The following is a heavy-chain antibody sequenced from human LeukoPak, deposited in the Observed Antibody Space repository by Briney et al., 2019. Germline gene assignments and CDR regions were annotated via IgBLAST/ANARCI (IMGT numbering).Heavy chain of an antibody. J-gene: IGHJ5*02. CDR3: TRHLNQLLGWFDP. CDR1: GGSISRYY. V-gene: IGHV4-59*01. Sequence: SETLSLTCTVSGGSISRYYWSWIPQPPGEGREWIGYIFHSGTTNYNPSLKSRVTISIDTSQNQFSLKLSSVTAADTAVYYCTRHLNQLLGWFDPWGQGTLVTVSS. D-gene: IGHD2-2*01. CDR2: IFHSGTT.